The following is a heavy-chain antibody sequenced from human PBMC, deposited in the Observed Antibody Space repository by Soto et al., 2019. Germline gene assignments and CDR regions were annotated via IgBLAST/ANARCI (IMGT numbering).Heavy chain of an antibody. V-gene: IGHV1-18*01. J-gene: IGHJ4*02. CDR2: ISAYNGNT. CDR1: GYTFTSYD. Sequence: ASVKVSCKASGYTFTSYDINWVRQAPGQGLEWMGWISAYNGNTNYAQKLQGRVTMTTDTSTSTAYMELRSLRSDDTAVYYCARDPDPPYYYDSSGYRDYWGQGTLVTVSS. CDR3: ARDPDPPYYYDSSGYRDY. D-gene: IGHD3-22*01.